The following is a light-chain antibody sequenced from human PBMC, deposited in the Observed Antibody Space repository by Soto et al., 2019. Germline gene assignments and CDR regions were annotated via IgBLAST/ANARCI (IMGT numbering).Light chain of an antibody. CDR2: SAS. J-gene: IGKJ2*03. CDR1: PNIGIY. V-gene: IGKV1-39*01. CDR3: QQIFGTRYS. Sequence: DVQMTQSPSSLSASVGDRVTITCRASPNIGIYLNWYQQNPGKAPKPLIYSASTLLSGVPARFSGSGSGTDFTLTISSLQPEDFATYYCQQIFGTRYSFGQGTELEIK.